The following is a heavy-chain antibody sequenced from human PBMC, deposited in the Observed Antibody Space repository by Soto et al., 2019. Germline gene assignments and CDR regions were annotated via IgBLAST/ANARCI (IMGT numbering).Heavy chain of an antibody. J-gene: IGHJ5*02. D-gene: IGHD3-22*01. CDR3: AREYYYDSSGYFTMFDP. V-gene: IGHV4-59*01. CDR2: IYYSGST. Sequence: SSETLSLTCTVSGGSISSYYWSWIRQPPGKGLDCIGHIYYSGSTNYILSLKSRVTISVDTSKNQFSLKLSSVTAADTAVYYCAREYYYDSSGYFTMFDPWGQGTLVTVSS. CDR1: GGSISSYY.